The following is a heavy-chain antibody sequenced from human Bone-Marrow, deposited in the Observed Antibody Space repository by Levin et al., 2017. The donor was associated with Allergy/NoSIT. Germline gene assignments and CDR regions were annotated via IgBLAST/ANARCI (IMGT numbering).Heavy chain of an antibody. CDR1: GFTFSSSW. Sequence: LSLTCAASGFTFSSSWMSWVRQAPGKGLEWVANINQDGSQKYFVDSVKGRFTISRGNAKNSVYLQMNSLRAEDTAVYYCAREGYLDYWGQGSLVTVSS. CDR2: INQDGSQK. CDR3: AREGYLDY. J-gene: IGHJ4*02. V-gene: IGHV3-7*01.